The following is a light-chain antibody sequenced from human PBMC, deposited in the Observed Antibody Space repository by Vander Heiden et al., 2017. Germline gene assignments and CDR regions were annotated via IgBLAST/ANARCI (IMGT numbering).Light chain of an antibody. CDR1: QSVSGT. CDR3: QQYTNWPPELT. CDR2: GAS. Sequence: EIVMTQSPATLSVSPGERATLSCRASQSVSGTLAWDQQKPGQAPRLLIYGASTRATGSPARFSGSGSGTEFTLTISSLQSEDFAVYYCQQYTNWPPELTFGGGTKVEIK. J-gene: IGKJ4*01. V-gene: IGKV3-15*01.